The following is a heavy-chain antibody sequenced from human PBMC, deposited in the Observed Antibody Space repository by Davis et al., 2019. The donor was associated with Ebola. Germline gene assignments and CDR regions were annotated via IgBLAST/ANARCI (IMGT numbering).Heavy chain of an antibody. Sequence: GESLKISCAASGFTFSSYSMNWVRQAPGKGLEWVGFIRSRAYGGTTEYAASVKGRFTISRDDSKSIAYLQMNSLKTEATAVYYCTRDARDCSGGSCYSDYYYGMDVWGQGTTVTVSS. CDR2: IRSRAYGGTT. CDR3: TRDARDCSGGSCYSDYYYGMDV. CDR1: GFTFSSYS. J-gene: IGHJ6*02. V-gene: IGHV3-49*04. D-gene: IGHD2-15*01.